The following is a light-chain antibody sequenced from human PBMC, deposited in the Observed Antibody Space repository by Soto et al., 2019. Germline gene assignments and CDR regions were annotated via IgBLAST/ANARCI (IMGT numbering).Light chain of an antibody. J-gene: IGLJ1*01. Sequence: QSVLTQPPSVSGAPGQRVTISCTGSSSNIGSGYDVHWYQQLPGTAPKLLIYDNNNRPSGVPDRFSGSKPATSASLAITGLQAEDEADYYCQSYDSSLSGFYVFGTGTKVTVL. CDR1: SSNIGSGYD. V-gene: IGLV1-40*01. CDR2: DNN. CDR3: QSYDSSLSGFYV.